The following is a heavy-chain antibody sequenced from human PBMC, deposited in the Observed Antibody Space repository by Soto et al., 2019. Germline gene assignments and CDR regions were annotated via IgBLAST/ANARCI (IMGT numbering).Heavy chain of an antibody. Sequence: GSLRLSCVASGFTFSSYSMVWFRQAPVKGLEWISYIFATSTTIYYADSVKGRITVSRDNTQNSLFLLMNSLRAEDTAIYYCARDTDWAFDYWGQGTLVTVSS. D-gene: IGHD3-9*01. V-gene: IGHV3-48*04. J-gene: IGHJ4*02. CDR1: GFTFSSYS. CDR2: IFATSTTI. CDR3: ARDTDWAFDY.